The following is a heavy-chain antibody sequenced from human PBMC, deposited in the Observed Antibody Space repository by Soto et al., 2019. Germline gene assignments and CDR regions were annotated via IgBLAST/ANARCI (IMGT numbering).Heavy chain of an antibody. CDR1: GGSISSSSYY. CDR2: IHYNGNT. V-gene: IGHV4-39*07. J-gene: IGHJ6*02. CDR3: ARGRDDYGDYGPDLYYYYGMDV. Sequence: PSETLSLTCTVSGGSISSSSYYWGWIRQPPGKGLEWIGNIHYNGNTNYSPSLKSRVTISVDTSKNQFSLKLSSVTAADTAVYYCARGRDDYGDYGPDLYYYYGMDVWGQGTTVTVS. D-gene: IGHD4-17*01.